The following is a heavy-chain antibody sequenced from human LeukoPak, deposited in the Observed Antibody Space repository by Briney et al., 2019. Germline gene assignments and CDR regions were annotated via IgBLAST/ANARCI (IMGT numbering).Heavy chain of an antibody. CDR3: ARDNYYGDYTIDY. CDR2: ISSSSSYI. J-gene: IGHJ4*02. CDR1: GFSFSTYS. D-gene: IGHD4-17*01. Sequence: WGSVTLSCAASGFSFSTYSMNWVRQAPGEGLEWVSSISSSSSYIYYADSVRGRFTISRDNAKNSLYLQMNSLRAEDTAVYFCARDNYYGDYTIDYWGQGALVSVP. V-gene: IGHV3-21*01.